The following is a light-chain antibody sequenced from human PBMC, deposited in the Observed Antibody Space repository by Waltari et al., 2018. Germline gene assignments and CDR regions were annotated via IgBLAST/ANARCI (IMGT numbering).Light chain of an antibody. CDR1: QSVSSN. Sequence: QSPATLSVSPGERATLSCRASQSVSSNLAWYQQKPGQAPRLLIYGASTRATGIPARFSGSGSGTEFTLTISSLQSEDFAVYYCQQYNNWPPWTFGQGTKVEIK. CDR3: QQYNNWPPWT. V-gene: IGKV3-15*01. J-gene: IGKJ1*01. CDR2: GAS.